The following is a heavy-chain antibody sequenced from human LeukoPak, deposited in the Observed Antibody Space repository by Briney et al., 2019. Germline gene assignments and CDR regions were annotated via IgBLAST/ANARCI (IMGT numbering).Heavy chain of an antibody. D-gene: IGHD3-10*02. Sequence: GGSLRLSCAASGFTFSSYAMHWVRQAPGKGLEWVAFIRFDGGNKYYADSVKGRFTVSRDNSRDTLYLQMNSLRTDDTAVYYCAELGITMIGGVWGKGTTVTISS. J-gene: IGHJ6*04. V-gene: IGHV3-30*04. CDR2: IRFDGGNK. CDR1: GFTFSSYA. CDR3: AELGITMIGGV.